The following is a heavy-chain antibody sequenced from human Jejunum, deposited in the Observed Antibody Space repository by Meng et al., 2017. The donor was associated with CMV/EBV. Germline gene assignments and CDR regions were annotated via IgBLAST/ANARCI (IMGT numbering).Heavy chain of an antibody. D-gene: IGHD3-10*01. V-gene: IGHV4-39*06. Sequence: RLQLEESGPGLVKPSETLSLTCTMSGASICDSSYYWGWTRQPPGKGLEWIGSVYYSGSTYYNPSLESRVNISVDTSKNQFSLKLTSVTAADTATYYCARDPAPDGSDYWGRGTLVTVSS. J-gene: IGHJ4*02. CDR1: GASICDSSYY. CDR3: ARDPAPDGSDY. CDR2: VYYSGST.